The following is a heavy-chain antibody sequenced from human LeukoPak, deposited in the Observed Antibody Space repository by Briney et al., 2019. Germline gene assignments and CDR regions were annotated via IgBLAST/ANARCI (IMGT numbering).Heavy chain of an antibody. V-gene: IGHV3-7*01. CDR2: IKQDGSEI. J-gene: IGHJ4*02. D-gene: IGHD3-10*01. CDR1: GFTFSLYW. CDR3: ARTPDGVDY. Sequence: GGSLRLSCAASGFTFSLYWMNWVRRAPGKGLEWVANIKQDGSEIFYVDSVKGRFTISRDNARNSLYLQMNSLRAEDTAVYYCARTPDGVDYWGQGTLVTVSS.